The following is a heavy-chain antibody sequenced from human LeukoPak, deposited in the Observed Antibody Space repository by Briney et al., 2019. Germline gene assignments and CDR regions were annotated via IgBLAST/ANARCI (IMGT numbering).Heavy chain of an antibody. D-gene: IGHD6-19*01. J-gene: IGHJ1*01. CDR1: GGSISSSSYY. CDR3: ARLFGSGWYSGYFQH. V-gene: IGHV4-39*07. Sequence: SETLSLTCTVSGGSISSSSYYWGWIRQPPGKGLEWIGSIYYSGSTYYNPSLKSRVTISVDTSKNQFSLKLSSVTAADTAVYYCARLFGSGWYSGYFQHWGQGTLVTVSS. CDR2: IYYSGST.